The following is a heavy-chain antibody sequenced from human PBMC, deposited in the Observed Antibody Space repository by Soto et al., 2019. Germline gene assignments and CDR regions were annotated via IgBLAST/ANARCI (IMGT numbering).Heavy chain of an antibody. Sequence: GASVKVSCKASGGTFSSYAISWVRQAPGQGLEWMGGIIPIFGTANYAQKFQGRVTITADKSTSTAYMELSSLRSEDTAVYYCARDFSGGVVIAYYYYGMDVWGQGTTVTVSS. V-gene: IGHV1-69*06. J-gene: IGHJ6*02. CDR2: IIPIFGTA. CDR1: GGTFSSYA. D-gene: IGHD3-3*01. CDR3: ARDFSGGVVIAYYYYGMDV.